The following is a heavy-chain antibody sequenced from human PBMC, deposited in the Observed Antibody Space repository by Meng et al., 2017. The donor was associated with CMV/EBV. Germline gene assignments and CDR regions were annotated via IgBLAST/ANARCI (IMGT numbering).Heavy chain of an antibody. CDR1: RYTVTSYD. CDR2: MNPNSGNT. CDR3: ARVTELELDY. Sequence: ACKASRYTVTSYDINWVRQATGQGLEWMGWMNPNSGNTGYAQKFQGRVTMTRNTSISTAYMELSSLRSEDTAVYYCARVTELELDYWGQGTLVTVSS. D-gene: IGHD1-1*01. V-gene: IGHV1-8*01. J-gene: IGHJ4*02.